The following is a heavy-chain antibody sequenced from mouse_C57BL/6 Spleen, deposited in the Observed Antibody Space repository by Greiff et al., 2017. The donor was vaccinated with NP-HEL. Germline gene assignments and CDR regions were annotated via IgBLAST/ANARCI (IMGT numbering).Heavy chain of an antibody. Sequence: VQLKESGPELVKPGASVKISCKASGYSFTGYYMNWVKQSPEKSLEWIGELNPSTGGTTSNQKFKAKATLTVDKSSSTAYMQLKSLTSEDSAVYYCARGGFLDYWGQGTTLTVSS. CDR2: LNPSTGGT. J-gene: IGHJ2*01. V-gene: IGHV1-42*01. CDR1: GYSFTGYY. CDR3: ARGGFLDY.